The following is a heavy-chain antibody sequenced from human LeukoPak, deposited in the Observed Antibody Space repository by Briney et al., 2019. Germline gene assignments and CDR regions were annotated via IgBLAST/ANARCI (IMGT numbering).Heavy chain of an antibody. J-gene: IGHJ4*02. V-gene: IGHV3-21*01. CDR3: ARGHYDVLAASYKWTPDY. D-gene: IGHD3-9*01. Sequence: PGXXLRLSCAASGFTFNTFNMNWVRQAPGKGLEWVSSITSGGDYIYYADSVKGRFTTSRDNAKNSLSLQLNSLRVEDTAVYYCARGHYDVLAASYKWTPDYWGQGTLVTVSS. CDR2: ITSGGDYI. CDR1: GFTFNTFN.